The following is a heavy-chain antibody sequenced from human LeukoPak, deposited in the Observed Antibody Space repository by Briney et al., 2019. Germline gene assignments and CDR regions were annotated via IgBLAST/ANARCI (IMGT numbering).Heavy chain of an antibody. V-gene: IGHV4-59*01. D-gene: IGHD3-16*01. CDR3: ARMIGDY. CDR1: GGSISSYC. J-gene: IGHJ4*02. Sequence: PSETLSLTCTVSGGSISSYCWSWIRQPPGKGLEWIGYIYYSGSTNYNPSLKSRVTISVDTSKNQFSLKLSSMTAADTAVYYCARMIGDYWGQGTLVTVSS. CDR2: IYYSGST.